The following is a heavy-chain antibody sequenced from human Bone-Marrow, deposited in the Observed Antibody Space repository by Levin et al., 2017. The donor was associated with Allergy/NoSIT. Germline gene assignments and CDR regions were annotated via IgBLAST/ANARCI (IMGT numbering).Heavy chain of an antibody. CDR2: IYTSGST. V-gene: IGHV4-4*07. D-gene: IGHD4-11*01. J-gene: IGHJ6*02. Sequence: SQTLSLTCTVSGGSVSFYYWIWIRQPAGKGLEWIGRIYTSGSTNYNPSLKSRVTMSVDPSKNPFSLRLTSVTAADTAVYYCARQLGPSTVTADYYGMYVWGQGTTVTVSS. CDR3: ARQLGPSTVTADYYGMYV. CDR1: GGSVSFYY.